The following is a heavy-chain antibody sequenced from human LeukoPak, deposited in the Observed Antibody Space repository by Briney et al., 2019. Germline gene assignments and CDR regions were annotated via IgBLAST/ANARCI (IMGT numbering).Heavy chain of an antibody. V-gene: IGHV1-18*01. Sequence: ASVKVSCKASGYTFTSYGISWVRQAPGQGLEWMGWISAYNGNTNYAQKLQGRVTMTTDTSTSTAYMELRSLRSDDTAVYYCALLRYFDWPDGYWGQGTLVTVSP. CDR2: ISAYNGNT. CDR3: ALLRYFDWPDGY. J-gene: IGHJ4*02. D-gene: IGHD3-9*01. CDR1: GYTFTSYG.